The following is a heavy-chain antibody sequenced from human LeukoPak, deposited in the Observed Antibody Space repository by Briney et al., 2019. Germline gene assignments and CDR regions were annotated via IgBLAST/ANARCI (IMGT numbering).Heavy chain of an antibody. D-gene: IGHD3-22*01. CDR2: ISGSGGST. V-gene: IGHV3-23*01. Sequence: SCKASGYTFTSYGISWVRQAPGKGLEWVSAISGSGGSTYYADSVKGRFTISRDNSKNTLYLQMNSLRAEDTAVYYCAKVYYYDSSGYFLYYYYYMDVWGKGTTVTVSS. CDR1: GYTFTSYG. J-gene: IGHJ6*03. CDR3: AKVYYYDSSGYFLYYYYYMDV.